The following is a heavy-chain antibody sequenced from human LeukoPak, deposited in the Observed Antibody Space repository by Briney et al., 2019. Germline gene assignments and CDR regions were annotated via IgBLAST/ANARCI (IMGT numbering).Heavy chain of an antibody. D-gene: IGHD1-26*01. Sequence: SETLSLTCGVSTDXITSNWWSWVRQPPGKGLDWIGEVHKSGSTNYYPSLQSRVTISIDKSKNQIALELTSVTAADTAVYYCAKEIVGAPTPGAYWGQGILVTVSS. V-gene: IGHV4-4*02. CDR1: TDXITSNW. J-gene: IGHJ4*02. CDR2: VHKSGST. CDR3: AKEIVGAPTPGAY.